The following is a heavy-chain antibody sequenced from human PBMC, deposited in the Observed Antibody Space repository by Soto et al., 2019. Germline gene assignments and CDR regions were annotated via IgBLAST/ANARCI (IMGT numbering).Heavy chain of an antibody. Sequence: GASVKLSCKASGYTFTTYGIHWVRQAPGQRLEWMGWINTGNGDTRYSQKFQGRVTITRDISASTAYMELSSLTSEDTAVYYCAKASSAGTFVDYWGLGTLVTVSS. CDR3: AKASSAGTFVDY. D-gene: IGHD6-13*01. J-gene: IGHJ4*02. V-gene: IGHV1-3*04. CDR1: GYTFTTYG. CDR2: INTGNGDT.